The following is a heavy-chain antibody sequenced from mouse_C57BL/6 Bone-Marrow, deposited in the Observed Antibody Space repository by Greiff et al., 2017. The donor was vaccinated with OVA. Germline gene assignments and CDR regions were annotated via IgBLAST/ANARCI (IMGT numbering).Heavy chain of an antibody. CDR1: GYPFPDHT. J-gene: IGHJ2*01. CDR2: IYLRDGST. D-gene: IGHD2-12*01. Sequence: QVELQQSDAALVKPGASVKIPCKVSGYPFPDHTILGMKQRPEQGLEWMGHIYLRDGSTMYNEKFKGKAILTADKSSSTAYMQLNSLTSEDSSVYFCARWELLPYFDYWGQGTTLTVSS. V-gene: IGHV1-78*01. CDR3: ARWELLPYFDY.